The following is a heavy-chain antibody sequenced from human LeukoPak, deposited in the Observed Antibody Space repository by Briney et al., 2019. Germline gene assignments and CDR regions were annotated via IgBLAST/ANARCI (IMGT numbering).Heavy chain of an antibody. CDR2: ISSSSSTI. Sequence: GGSLRLSCAAFGFTFSSYIMNWVRQAPGKGLEWVSYISSSSSTIYYADSVKGRFTISRDNAKNSLYLQMNSLRDEDTAVYYCARGPEVLSAAMFCWFHRWGQGTLVTVSS. J-gene: IGHJ5*02. D-gene: IGHD2-2*01. CDR3: ARGPEVLSAAMFCWFHR. V-gene: IGHV3-48*02. CDR1: GFTFSSYI.